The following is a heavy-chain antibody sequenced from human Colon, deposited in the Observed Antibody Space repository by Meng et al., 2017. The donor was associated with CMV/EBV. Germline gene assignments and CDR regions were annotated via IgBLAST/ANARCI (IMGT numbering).Heavy chain of an antibody. CDR2: IGAHTGNT. CDR3: ARDKGGYAGGGDH. D-gene: IGHD5-12*01. V-gene: IGHV1-18*01. Sequence: KAYGYRFSSCGFSWVRQAPGQGLEWMGWIGAHTGNTNYAQQFQDRVTMTTDMSTSTAYMELRSLRSDDTAVYYCARDKGGYAGGGDHWGQGTLVTVSS. J-gene: IGHJ4*02. CDR1: GYRFSSCG.